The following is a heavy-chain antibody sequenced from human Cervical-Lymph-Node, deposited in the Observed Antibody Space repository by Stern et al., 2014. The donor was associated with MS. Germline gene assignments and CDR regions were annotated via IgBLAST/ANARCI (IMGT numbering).Heavy chain of an antibody. Sequence: DQLVESGSELKKPGASVKVSCKASGYTFTGYSMNWGRQAPGQGLEWMGWINTNTGNPTYARGFTGRFVLSLDTSVTTAYLRISSLKADDTALYYCARSSAWTDLDFWGQGTLVTVSS. D-gene: IGHD3-22*01. CDR2: INTNTGNP. V-gene: IGHV7-4-1*02. CDR1: GYTFTGYS. J-gene: IGHJ4*02. CDR3: ARSSAWTDLDF.